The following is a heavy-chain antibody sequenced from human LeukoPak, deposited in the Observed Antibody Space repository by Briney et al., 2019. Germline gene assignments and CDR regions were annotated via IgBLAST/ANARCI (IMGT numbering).Heavy chain of an antibody. J-gene: IGHJ6*03. CDR3: ASANPILLDYYYYYYMDV. D-gene: IGHD3-3*01. Sequence: GGSLRLSCAASGFTFSSYGMSWVRQAPGKGLEWVSSIDNSGTYIYYADSVKGRFTISRDNSKNSLYLQMNSLRAEDTAVYYCASANPILLDYYYYYYMDVWGKGTTVTVSS. V-gene: IGHV3-21*01. CDR1: GFTFSSYG. CDR2: IDNSGTYI.